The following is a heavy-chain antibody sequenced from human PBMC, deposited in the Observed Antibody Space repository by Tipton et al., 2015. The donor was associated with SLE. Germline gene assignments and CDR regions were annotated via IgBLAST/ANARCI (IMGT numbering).Heavy chain of an antibody. Sequence: SGFTFSSYGMHWVRQAPGKGLEWVAFIRYDGSNKYYADSVKGRFTISRDNSKNTLYLQMNSLRAEDTTVYYCAKKEGIQLSGPFDIWGQGTMVTVSS. CDR1: GFTFSSYG. CDR3: AKKEGIQLSGPFDI. CDR2: IRYDGSNK. D-gene: IGHD5-18*01. V-gene: IGHV3-30*02. J-gene: IGHJ3*02.